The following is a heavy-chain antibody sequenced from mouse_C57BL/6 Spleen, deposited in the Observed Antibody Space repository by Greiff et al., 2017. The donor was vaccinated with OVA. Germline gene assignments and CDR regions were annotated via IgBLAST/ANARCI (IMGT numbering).Heavy chain of an antibody. D-gene: IGHD2-4*01. Sequence: VQLQQSGAELARPGASVKLSCKASGYTFTSYGISWVKQRTGQGLEWIGEIYPRSGNTYSNEKFKGKATLTADKSSSTAYMELRSLTSEDSAVYFCARDRANYDYKDAMDYWGQGTSVTVSS. V-gene: IGHV1-81*01. J-gene: IGHJ4*01. CDR2: IYPRSGNT. CDR1: GYTFTSYG. CDR3: ARDRANYDYKDAMDY.